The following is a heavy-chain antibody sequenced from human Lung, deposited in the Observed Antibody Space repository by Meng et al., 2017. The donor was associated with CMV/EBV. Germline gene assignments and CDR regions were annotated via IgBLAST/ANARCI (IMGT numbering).Heavy chain of an antibody. Sequence: SVXVSXXASGGTFSSYARSWVRQGPGQGLEWMGGIIPIFGTANYAQKFQGRVTLTTDESTSTAYMELSSLRSEDTAVYYCARGKDSVVVPAAYTFDYWGQGTXVTVSS. CDR2: IIPIFGTA. J-gene: IGHJ4*02. CDR3: ARGKDSVVVPAAYTFDY. V-gene: IGHV1-69*05. CDR1: GGTFSSYA. D-gene: IGHD2-2*01.